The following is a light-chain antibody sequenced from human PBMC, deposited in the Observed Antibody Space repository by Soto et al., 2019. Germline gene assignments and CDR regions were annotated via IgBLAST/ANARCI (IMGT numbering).Light chain of an antibody. CDR3: SSYTGGNPSYV. CDR1: SSDVGNSNL. Sequence: QSALAQPASVSGSPGQSVTISCTGSSSDVGNSNLVSWFQQAPGKAPKLIIYEVTIRPSGVSDRFSGSKSGNTASLTVSGLQAEDEADYYCSSYTGGNPSYVFGTGTKLTVL. J-gene: IGLJ1*01. V-gene: IGLV2-14*02. CDR2: EVT.